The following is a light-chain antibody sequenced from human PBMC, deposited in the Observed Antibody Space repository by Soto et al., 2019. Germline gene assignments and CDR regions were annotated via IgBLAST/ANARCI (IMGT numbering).Light chain of an antibody. CDR1: SSDVGGYDY. J-gene: IGLJ1*01. CDR2: DVK. CDR3: GSYTSGRTYV. Sequence: QSVLTQPASVSGSPGQSITISCTGSSSDVGGYDYVSWYQQLPAKGPKLMIYDVKNRPSGVSNRFSGSKSGNTASLTISGLQAEDEADYYCGSYTSGRTYVFGSGTKVTVL. V-gene: IGLV2-14*03.